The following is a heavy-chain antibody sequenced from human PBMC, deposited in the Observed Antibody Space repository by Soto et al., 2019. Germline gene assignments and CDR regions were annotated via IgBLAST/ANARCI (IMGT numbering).Heavy chain of an antibody. CDR2: ISYDGSNK. D-gene: IGHD6-13*01. J-gene: IGHJ4*02. CDR1: GFTFSSYA. Sequence: GGSLRLSCAASGFTFSSYAMHWVRQAPGKGLEWVAVISYDGSNKYYADSVKGRFTISRDNSKNTLYLQMNSLRAEDTAVYYCARGLVSGAESGTGFGYWGQGTLVTVSS. V-gene: IGHV3-30-3*01. CDR3: ARGLVSGAESGTGFGY.